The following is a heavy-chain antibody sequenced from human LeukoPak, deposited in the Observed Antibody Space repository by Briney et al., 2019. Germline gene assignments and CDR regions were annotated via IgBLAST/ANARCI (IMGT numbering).Heavy chain of an antibody. V-gene: IGHV4-34*01. J-gene: IGHJ4*02. CDR1: GGSFSGYY. CDR2: INHSGST. CDR3: ASPFLTNDY. D-gene: IGHD3-3*01. Sequence: SETLSLTCAVYGGSFSGYYWSWIRQPPGKGLEWTGEINHSGSTNYNPSLKSRVTISVDTSKNQFSLKLSSVTAADTAVYYCASPFLTNDYWGQGTLVTVSS.